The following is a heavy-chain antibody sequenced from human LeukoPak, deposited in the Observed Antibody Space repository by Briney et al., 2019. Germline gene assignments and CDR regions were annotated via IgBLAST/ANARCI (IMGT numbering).Heavy chain of an antibody. CDR3: ARAYGDPGYYFDY. V-gene: IGHV3-21*01. J-gene: IGHJ4*02. CDR2: ISSSSSYI. CDR1: GFTFSSYS. D-gene: IGHD4-17*01. Sequence: AGGSLRLSCAASGFTFSSYSMNWVRQAPGKGLEWVSSISSSSSYIYYADSVKGRFTISRDNAKNSLYLQMNSLRAEDTAVYYCARAYGDPGYYFDYWGQGTLVTVSS.